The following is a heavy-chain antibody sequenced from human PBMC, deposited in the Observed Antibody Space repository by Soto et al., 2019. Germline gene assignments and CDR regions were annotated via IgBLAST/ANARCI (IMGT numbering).Heavy chain of an antibody. CDR1: GFIFTSYA. CDR2: INAGNGNT. CDR3: ARVGAAAGPYYFDY. V-gene: IGHV1-3*01. Sequence: ASVKVSCKASGFIFTSYAMHWVRQAPGQRLEWMGWINAGNGNTKYSQKFQGRVTITRDTSASTAYMELSSLRSGDTAVYYCARVGAAAGPYYFDYWGQGTLVTVSS. D-gene: IGHD6-13*01. J-gene: IGHJ4*02.